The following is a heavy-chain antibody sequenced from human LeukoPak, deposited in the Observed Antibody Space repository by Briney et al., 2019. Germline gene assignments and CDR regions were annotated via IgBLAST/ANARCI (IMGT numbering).Heavy chain of an antibody. CDR1: GFTFSSYG. V-gene: IGHV3-30*02. CDR2: IRYDGSNK. J-gene: IGHJ4*02. D-gene: IGHD3-22*01. CDR3: AEDGRYYYDSSGYQFDY. Sequence: PGGSLRLSCAASGFTFSSYGMHWVRQAPGKGLEWVAFIRYDGSNKYYADSVKGRFTISRDNSKNTLYLQMNSLRAEDTAVYYCAEDGRYYYDSSGYQFDYWGQGTLVTVPS.